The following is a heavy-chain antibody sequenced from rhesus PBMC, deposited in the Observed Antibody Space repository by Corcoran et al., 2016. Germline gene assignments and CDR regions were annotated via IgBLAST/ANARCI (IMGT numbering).Heavy chain of an antibody. V-gene: IGHV4-106*01. CDR1: GGSISDDYY. CDR2: IYGSGGGT. D-gene: IGHD5-24*01. J-gene: IGHJ4*01. CDR3: ARDGAGTVGY. Sequence: QVQLQESGPGLVKPSETLSLTCAVPGGSISDDYYWSWIRQPPGKGLEWIGYIYGSGGGTNYNPSLKNRVTISIDTSKNQFSLKLSSVTAADTAVYYCARDGAGTVGYWGQGVLVTVSS.